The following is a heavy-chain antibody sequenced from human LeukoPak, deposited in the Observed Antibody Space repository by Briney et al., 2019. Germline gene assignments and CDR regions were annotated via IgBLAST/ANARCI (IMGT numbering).Heavy chain of an antibody. D-gene: IGHD1-26*01. CDR1: GFTFVSYA. CDR2: ISGGGETI. CDR3: AKDLNGDGGSLYY. J-gene: IGHJ4*02. Sequence: GGSLRLSCAASGFTFVSYAMSWVRQAPGKGLEWVSAISGGGETIYYADSVKGRFAISRDNSENTLYLQMNGLRAEDTAIYYCAKDLNGDGGSLYYWGQGTLVTVSS. V-gene: IGHV3-23*01.